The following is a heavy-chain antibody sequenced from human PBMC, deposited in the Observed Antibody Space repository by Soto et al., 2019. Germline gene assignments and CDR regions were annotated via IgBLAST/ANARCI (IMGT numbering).Heavy chain of an antibody. CDR3: ISVSYCSIIVVLFDY. V-gene: IGHV3-15*07. CDR2: IKSKTDGGTP. J-gene: IGHJ4*01. Sequence: GGSLRLSCAASGFTFNNAWINWVRQAPGKGLEWVGRIKSKTDGGTPDYAAPVKGRFAISRDDSKNMVYLQMNSLKTEDTGIYYCISVSYCSIIVVLFDYWGHGSLVTGSS. CDR1: GFTFNNAW. D-gene: IGHD3-22*01.